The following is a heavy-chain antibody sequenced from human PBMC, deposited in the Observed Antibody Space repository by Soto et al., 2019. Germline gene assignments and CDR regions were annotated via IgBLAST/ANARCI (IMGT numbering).Heavy chain of an antibody. CDR2: IYSGGST. J-gene: IGHJ4*02. CDR1: GFTVSSNY. CDR3: ERVVSRRFDY. D-gene: IGHD3-22*01. Sequence: EVQLVETGGGLIQPGGSLRLSCAASGFTVSSNYMSWVRQAPGKGLEWVSVIYSGGSTYYADSVKGRFTISRDNSKNTLYLQINSLRAEDTAVYYCERVVSRRFDYWGQGTLVTVSS. V-gene: IGHV3-53*02.